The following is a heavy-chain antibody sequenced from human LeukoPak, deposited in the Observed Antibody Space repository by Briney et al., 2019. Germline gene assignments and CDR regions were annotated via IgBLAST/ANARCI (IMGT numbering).Heavy chain of an antibody. J-gene: IGHJ3*02. CDR3: AREIIDSGYGRYDI. D-gene: IGHD5-12*01. CDR2: IYHSGST. V-gene: IGHV4-4*02. Sequence: PSGTLSLTCAVSGGFISSSNWWSWVRQPPGKGLEWIGEIYHSGSTNYNPSLKSRVTISVDKSKNQFSLKLSSVTAADTAVYYCAREIIDSGYGRYDIWGQGTMVTVSS. CDR1: GGFISSSNW.